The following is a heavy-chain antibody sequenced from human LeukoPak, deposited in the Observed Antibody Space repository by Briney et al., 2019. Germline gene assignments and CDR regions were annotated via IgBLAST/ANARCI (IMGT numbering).Heavy chain of an antibody. CDR1: GFAFSNYA. V-gene: IGHV3-23*01. CDR2: ISGVNT. D-gene: IGHD2-2*01. Sequence: PGGSLRLSCATSGFAFSNYAMSWFRQAPGKGLEWVSGISGVNTYYADSVKGRSTISRDNSKNVLYVQMNRLRVEDTAVYFCAKDVCTSPRCLLYSDSWGQGTLVTVSS. J-gene: IGHJ4*02. CDR3: AKDVCTSPRCLLYSDS.